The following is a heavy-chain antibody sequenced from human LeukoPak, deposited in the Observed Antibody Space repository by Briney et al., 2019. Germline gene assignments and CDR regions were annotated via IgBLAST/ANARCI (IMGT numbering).Heavy chain of an antibody. V-gene: IGHV1-69*05. CDR1: GGTFSSYG. J-gene: IGHJ4*02. D-gene: IGHD3-10*01. CDR3: AMGWFGELLY. Sequence: SVKVSCKASGGTFSSYGISRVRQAPGQGLEWMGGIIPIFGTANYAQKFQGRVTITTDESTSTAYMELSSLRSEDTAVYYCAMGWFGELLYWGQGTLVTVSS. CDR2: IIPIFGTA.